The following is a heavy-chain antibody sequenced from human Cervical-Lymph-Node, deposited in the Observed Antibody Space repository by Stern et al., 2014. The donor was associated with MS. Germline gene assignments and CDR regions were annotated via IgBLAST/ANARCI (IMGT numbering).Heavy chain of an antibody. CDR1: GFTFSSYG. J-gene: IGHJ1*01. CDR2: IWYDGSNK. V-gene: IGHV3-33*01. Sequence: VHLVESGGGVVQPGRSLRLSCAASGFTFSSYGIPWVRPAPGKGLEWVAVIWYDGSNKYYADSVKGRFTISRDNSKNTLYLQMNSLRAEDTAVYYCAREGGNTAEYFQHWGQGTLVTVSS. CDR3: AREGGNTAEYFQH. D-gene: IGHD4-23*01.